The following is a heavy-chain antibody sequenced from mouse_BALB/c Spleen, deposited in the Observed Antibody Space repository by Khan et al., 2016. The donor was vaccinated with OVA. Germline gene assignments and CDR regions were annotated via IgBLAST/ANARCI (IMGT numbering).Heavy chain of an antibody. Sequence: VQLQQSGPDLVKPGASVKISCKASGYSFTLYYMTWVKQSHGKSLEWIGRVNPNTGGSDYNQEFKGKAILIVDKSSNTAYMELHSLTSEDSAVYYCARGYDFFAYWGQGTLVTVSA. CDR2: VNPNTGGS. J-gene: IGHJ3*01. D-gene: IGHD2-14*01. CDR3: ARGYDFFAY. V-gene: IGHV1-26*01. CDR1: GYSFTLYY.